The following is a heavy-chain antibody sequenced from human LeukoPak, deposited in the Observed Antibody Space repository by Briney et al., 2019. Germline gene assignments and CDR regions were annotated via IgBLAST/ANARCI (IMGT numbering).Heavy chain of an antibody. CDR3: ARDRHSYYYDSSGYYWAYYFDY. CDR1: GFIFSNYE. D-gene: IGHD3-22*01. J-gene: IGHJ4*02. Sequence: GGSLRLSCVVSGFIFSNYEMNWVRQAPGEGLEWISHISSSNNNIQYADSVKGRFTISRDNAKNSLYLQMNSLRAEDTAVYYCARDRHSYYYDSSGYYWAYYFDYWGQGTLVTVSS. CDR2: ISSSNNNI. V-gene: IGHV3-48*03.